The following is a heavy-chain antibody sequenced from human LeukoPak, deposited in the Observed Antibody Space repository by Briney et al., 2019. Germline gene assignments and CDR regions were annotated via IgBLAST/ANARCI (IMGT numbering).Heavy chain of an antibody. D-gene: IGHD1-26*01. J-gene: IGHJ4*02. CDR1: GGSFSGYY. CDR2: INHSGST. CDR3: ARGRSLRSGAFGY. V-gene: IGHV4-34*01. Sequence: SETLSLTCAVYGGSFSGYYWSWIRQPPGKGLEWIGEINHSGSTNYNPPLKSRVTISVDTSKNQLSLKVSSVTAADTAVYYCARGRSLRSGAFGYWGQGTLVTVSS.